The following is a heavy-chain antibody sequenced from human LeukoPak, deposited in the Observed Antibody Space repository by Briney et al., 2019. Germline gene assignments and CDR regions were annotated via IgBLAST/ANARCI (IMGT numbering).Heavy chain of an antibody. CDR2: IYYSGST. V-gene: IGHV4-59*08. CDR3: ARAGLSGYSYGYVDY. Sequence: SETLSLTCSVSGDSISSYYWSWIRQPPGKGLEWIGYIYYSGSTNYNPSLKSRVTISVDTSKNQFSLKLSSVTAADTAVYYCARAGLSGYSYGYVDYWGQGTLVTVSS. CDR1: GDSISSYY. D-gene: IGHD5-18*01. J-gene: IGHJ4*02.